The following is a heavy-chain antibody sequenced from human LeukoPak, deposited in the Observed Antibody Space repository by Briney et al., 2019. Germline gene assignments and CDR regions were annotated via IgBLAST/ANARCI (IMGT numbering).Heavy chain of an antibody. D-gene: IGHD6-19*01. CDR2: ISCYNGDT. CDR3: ARDPSNSGGWNPYFDY. CDR1: GYTFNRHG. Sequence: ASVKVSCKASGYTFNRHGIAWVRQAPGQRLEWMGWISCYNGDTNYAQKVQGRVTMTTDTSTSTAYMELRSLTSDDTAVYYCARDPSNSGGWNPYFDYWGQGALVTVSS. J-gene: IGHJ4*02. V-gene: IGHV1-18*01.